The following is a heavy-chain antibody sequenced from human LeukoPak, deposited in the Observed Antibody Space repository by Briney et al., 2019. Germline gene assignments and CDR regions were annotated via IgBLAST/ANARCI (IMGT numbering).Heavy chain of an antibody. CDR3: AKARITMVRGVWGYFDY. CDR2: ISGSAGST. Sequence: GGSLRLSCAASGFTFSSYAMSWVRQAPGKGLEWVSAISGSAGSTYYADSVKGRFTISRDNSKNTLYLQMNSLRAEDTAVYYCAKARITMVRGVWGYFDYWGQGTLVTVSS. D-gene: IGHD3-10*01. V-gene: IGHV3-23*01. CDR1: GFTFSSYA. J-gene: IGHJ4*02.